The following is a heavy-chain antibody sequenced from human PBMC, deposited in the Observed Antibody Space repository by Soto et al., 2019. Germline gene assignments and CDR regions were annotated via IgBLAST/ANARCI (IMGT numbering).Heavy chain of an antibody. CDR1: GGTFSSYA. CDR2: IVPLFRTT. CDR3: ARGGYSSTWSNLLDRSGLDV. Sequence: QVPLVQSGAEAKKPGSSVQVSCKNSGGTFSSYAISWVRQAPGQGLEWMGGIVPLFRTTNYAQKFQGRVTLTADTTTYTVNMELSERRSGDTVEYYCARGGYSSTWSNLLDRSGLDVWGQGTTDTVSS. J-gene: IGHJ6*02. D-gene: IGHD6-13*01. V-gene: IGHV1-69*06.